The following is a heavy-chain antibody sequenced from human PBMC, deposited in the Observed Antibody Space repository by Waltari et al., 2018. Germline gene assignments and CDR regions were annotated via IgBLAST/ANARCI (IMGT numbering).Heavy chain of an antibody. V-gene: IGHV4-34*01. J-gene: IGHJ4*02. D-gene: IGHD6-13*01. CDR3: ARSIAALYYFDY. CDR2: INHSGST. Sequence: QVQLQQWGAGLLKPSETLSLTCAVYGGSFSGYYWSWIRQPPGKGLEWIGEINHSGSTNYNPSLNSRVTISADTSKNQFSLKLSSVTAADTAVYYCARSIAALYYFDYWGQGTLVTVSS. CDR1: GGSFSGYY.